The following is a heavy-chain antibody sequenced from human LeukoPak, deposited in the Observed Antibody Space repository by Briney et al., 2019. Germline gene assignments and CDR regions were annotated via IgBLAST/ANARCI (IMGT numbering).Heavy chain of an antibody. CDR2: IKRDGSEK. V-gene: IGHV3-7*03. CDR1: GFTFSSYW. J-gene: IGHJ4*02. D-gene: IGHD5-18*01. CDR3: TRRYTAKEPDDY. Sequence: PGGSLRLSCAASGFTFSSYWMSWVRQAPGKGLEWVANIKRDGSEKYYVDSVKGRFTISRDNAKNSLYLQMNSLRTEDTAVYYCTRRYTAKEPDDYWGQGTLVTVSS.